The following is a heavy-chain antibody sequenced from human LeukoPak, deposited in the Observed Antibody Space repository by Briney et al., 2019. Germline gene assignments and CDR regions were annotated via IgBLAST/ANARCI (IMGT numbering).Heavy chain of an antibody. CDR1: GFTFSSYG. CDR2: IWYDGSNK. D-gene: IGHD4-17*01. V-gene: IGHV3-33*01. J-gene: IGHJ3*02. Sequence: PGGSLRLSCAASGFTFSSYGMHWVRQAPGKGLEWVAVIWYDGSNKYYADSVKGRFTISRDNSKNTLYLQMNSLRAEDTAVYYCARSDYCDVAGAFDIWGQGTMVTVSS. CDR3: ARSDYCDVAGAFDI.